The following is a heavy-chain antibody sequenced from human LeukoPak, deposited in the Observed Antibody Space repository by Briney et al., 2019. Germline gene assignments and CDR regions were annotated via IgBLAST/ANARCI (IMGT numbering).Heavy chain of an antibody. CDR2: INPNKGGT. J-gene: IGHJ5*02. CDR1: GYTFTGYY. V-gene: IGHV1-2*02. CDR3: ARGVVVVPAAMSIGTSPNRFDP. Sequence: ASVKVSCKASGYTFTGYYMHWVRQAPGQGLEWMGWINPNKGGTNYAQKFQGRVTMTRDTSISTAYMELSRLRSDDTAVYYCARGVVVVPAAMSIGTSPNRFDPWGQGTLVTVSS. D-gene: IGHD2-2*01.